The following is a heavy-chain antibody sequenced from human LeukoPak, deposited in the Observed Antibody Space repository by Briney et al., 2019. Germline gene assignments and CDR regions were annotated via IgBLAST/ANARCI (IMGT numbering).Heavy chain of an antibody. D-gene: IGHD6-6*01. CDR1: GFTFSSYS. J-gene: IGHJ5*02. V-gene: IGHV4-34*01. Sequence: GSLRLSCAASGFTFSSYSMNWVRQAPGKGLEWIGEINHSGSTNYNPSLKSRVTISVDTSKNQFSLKLSSVTAADTAVYYCARASPSDGSSWFDPWGQGTLVTVSS. CDR3: ARASPSDGSSWFDP. CDR2: INHSGST.